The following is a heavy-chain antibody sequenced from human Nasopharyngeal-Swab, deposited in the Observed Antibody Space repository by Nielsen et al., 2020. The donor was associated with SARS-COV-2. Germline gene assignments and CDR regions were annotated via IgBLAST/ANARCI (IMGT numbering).Heavy chain of an antibody. D-gene: IGHD3-16*01. CDR2: IYYSGST. CDR3: ARDGGRMYSPRAFDI. V-gene: IGHV4-59*01. Sequence: SETLSLTCTVSGDSISSYYWSWIRQPPGKGLEWIGYIYYSGSTNYNPSLKSRVTISVDTSKNQFSLKLSSVTAADTAVYYCARDGGRMYSPRAFDIWGQGTMVTVSS. J-gene: IGHJ3*02. CDR1: GDSISSYY.